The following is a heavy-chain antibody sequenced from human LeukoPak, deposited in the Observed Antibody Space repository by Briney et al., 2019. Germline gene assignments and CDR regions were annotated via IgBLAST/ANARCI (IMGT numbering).Heavy chain of an antibody. J-gene: IGHJ6*03. CDR3: ARDSIAAAGTYYYMDV. Sequence: GASVKVSCKASGYTFTGYYMHWVRQAPGQALEWMGWINPNSGGTNYAQKFQGRVTMTRDTSISTAYMELSRLRSDDTAVYYCARDSIAAAGTYYYMDVWGKGTTVTVSS. CDR1: GYTFTGYY. V-gene: IGHV1-2*02. CDR2: INPNSGGT. D-gene: IGHD6-13*01.